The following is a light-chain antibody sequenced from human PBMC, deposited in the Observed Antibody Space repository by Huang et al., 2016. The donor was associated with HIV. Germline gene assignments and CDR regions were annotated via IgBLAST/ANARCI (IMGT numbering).Light chain of an antibody. CDR2: GAS. CDR1: QSVSTH. V-gene: IGKV3-15*01. CDR3: QQYNSWPPNT. J-gene: IGKJ2*01. Sequence: EIVMTQSPATLSVSPGEGATLSCRTSQSVSTHLAWYQHQPGQAPRLLIHGASTRATGVPARFSGSGSGTEFTLTISTLQSEDFAVYYCQQYNSWPPNTFGQGTNLEI.